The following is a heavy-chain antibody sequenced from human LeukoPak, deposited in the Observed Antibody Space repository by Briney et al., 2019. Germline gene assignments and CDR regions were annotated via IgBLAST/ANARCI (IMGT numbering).Heavy chain of an antibody. CDR3: ARDAGGGEFDY. J-gene: IGHJ4*02. D-gene: IGHD3-16*01. CDR2: INHSGST. Sequence: SETLSLTCAVYGGSFSGYYWSWIRQPPGKGLEWIGEINHSGSTNYNPSLKSRVTISVDTSKNQFSLKLSSVTAADTAVYYCARDAGGGEFDYWGQGTLVTVSS. CDR1: GGSFSGYY. V-gene: IGHV4-34*01.